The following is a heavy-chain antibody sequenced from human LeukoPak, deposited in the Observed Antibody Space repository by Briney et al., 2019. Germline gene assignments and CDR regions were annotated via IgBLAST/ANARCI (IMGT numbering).Heavy chain of an antibody. Sequence: ASVKVSCKASGYTFTGYYMHWVRQAPGQGLEWMGWINPNSGGTNYAQKFQGRVTMTRDASISTAYMELSRLRSDDTAVYYCARMELYYDFWSGYSAWGQGTLVTVSS. CDR2: INPNSGGT. CDR1: GYTFTGYY. CDR3: ARMELYYDFWSGYSA. V-gene: IGHV1-2*02. J-gene: IGHJ4*02. D-gene: IGHD3-3*01.